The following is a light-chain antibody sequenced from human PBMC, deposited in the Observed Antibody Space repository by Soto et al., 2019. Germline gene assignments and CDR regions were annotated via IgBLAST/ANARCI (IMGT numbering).Light chain of an antibody. V-gene: IGKV3-11*01. CDR1: QSVSSY. J-gene: IGKJ4*01. CDR3: QQRSNWLT. Sequence: EIFLTQSPDTLSLSPGERAPLSCRASQSVSSYLAWYQQKPGQAPRLLIYDASNRATGIPARFSGSGSGTDFTLTISSLEPEDFAVYYCQQRSNWLTVGGGTKVDIK. CDR2: DAS.